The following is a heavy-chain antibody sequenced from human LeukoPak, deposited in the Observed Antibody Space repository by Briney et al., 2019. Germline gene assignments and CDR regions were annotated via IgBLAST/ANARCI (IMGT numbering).Heavy chain of an antibody. J-gene: IGHJ6*03. CDR2: IIPIFGTA. Sequence: PVKVSCKASGGTFSSYAISWVRQAPGQGLEWMGGIIPIFGTANYAQKFQGRVTITTDESTSTAYMELSSLRSEDTAVYYCASITYYDFWSGYSGYVDVWGKGTTVTVSS. CDR3: ASITYYDFWSGYSGYVDV. V-gene: IGHV1-69*05. CDR1: GGTFSSYA. D-gene: IGHD3-3*01.